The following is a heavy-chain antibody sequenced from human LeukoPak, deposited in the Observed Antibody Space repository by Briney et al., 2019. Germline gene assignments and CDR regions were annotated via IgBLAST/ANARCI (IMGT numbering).Heavy chain of an antibody. J-gene: IGHJ6*03. CDR2: IRYDGTNK. CDR1: GFTFSTNG. Sequence: PGGSLRLSCAASGFTFSTNGIHWVRQAPGKGLEWVAFIRYDGTNKWCADSVKGRYTISRDNSKNTLYLQMNSLRVEDTAVYHCAKDRDYGDYPSAYYYYMDVWGNGTTVTVSS. CDR3: AKDRDYGDYPSAYYYYMDV. V-gene: IGHV3-30*02. D-gene: IGHD4-17*01.